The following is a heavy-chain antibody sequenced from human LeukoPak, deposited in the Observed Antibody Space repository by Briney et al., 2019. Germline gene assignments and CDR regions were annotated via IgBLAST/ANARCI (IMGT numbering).Heavy chain of an antibody. CDR2: ISGSGGST. V-gene: IGHV3-23*01. Sequence: PGGCLRLSCAASGFTFSSYAMSWVRQAPGKGLEWVSAISGSGGSTYYADSVKGRFTISRDNSKNTLYLQMNSLRAEDTAVYYCAKNRRASDAFDIWGQGTMVTVSS. D-gene: IGHD1-14*01. J-gene: IGHJ3*02. CDR3: AKNRRASDAFDI. CDR1: GFTFSSYA.